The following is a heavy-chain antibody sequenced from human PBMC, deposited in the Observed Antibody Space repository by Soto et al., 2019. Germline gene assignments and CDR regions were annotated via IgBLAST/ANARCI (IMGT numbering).Heavy chain of an antibody. CDR2: IYYSGST. CDR1: GGSISSGDYY. CDR3: AREAGRLRFLEWLPPQH. J-gene: IGHJ1*01. V-gene: IGHV4-30-4*01. Sequence: ASETLSLTCSVSGGSISSGDYYWSWIRQPPGKGLEWIGYIYYSGSTYYNPSLKSRVTISVDTSKNQFSLKLSSVTAADTAVYYCAREAGRLRFLEWLPPQHWGQGTLVTVSS. D-gene: IGHD3-3*01.